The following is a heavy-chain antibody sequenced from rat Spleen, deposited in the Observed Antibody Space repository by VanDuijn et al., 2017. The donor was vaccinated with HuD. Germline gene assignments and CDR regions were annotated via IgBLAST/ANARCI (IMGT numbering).Heavy chain of an antibody. CDR1: GFTFSNYG. CDR3: ARLPSYYSSYIPHFDY. D-gene: IGHD1-2*01. CDR2: ISTGGGNT. J-gene: IGHJ2*01. Sequence: EVQLVESGGGLVQPGRSLKLSCAASGFTFSNYGMAWVRQTPTKGLEWVASISTGGGNTYYRDSAKGRFTISRDNAKNTQYLQMDSLRSEDTATYYCARLPSYYSSYIPHFDYWGQGVMVTVSS. V-gene: IGHV5S14*01.